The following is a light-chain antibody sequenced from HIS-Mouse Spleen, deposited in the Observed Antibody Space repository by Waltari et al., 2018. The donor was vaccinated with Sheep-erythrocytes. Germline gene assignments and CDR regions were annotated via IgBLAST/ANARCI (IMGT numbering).Light chain of an antibody. J-gene: IGLJ1*01. Sequence: QSALTQPRSVPGSPGQSVTISCTGTSSDGGGFNYVSWYQQHPGKAPKLMIYDVSKRPSGVPDRFSGSKSGNTASLTISGLQAEDEADYYCCSYAGSYNHVFATGTKVTVL. CDR1: SSDGGGFNY. V-gene: IGLV2-11*01. CDR2: DVS. CDR3: CSYAGSYNHV.